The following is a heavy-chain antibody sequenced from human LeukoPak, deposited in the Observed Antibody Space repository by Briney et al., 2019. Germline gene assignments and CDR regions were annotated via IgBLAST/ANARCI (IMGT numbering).Heavy chain of an antibody. J-gene: IGHJ6*03. Sequence: GGSLRLSCAASGFTFSSYSMNWVRQAPGKGLEWVASIISISSHIYYADSVKGRFTISRENAKNSLYLQMNSLRAEDTAVYYCARTRAPSNGRVLYYMDVWGKGTTVTVSS. CDR3: ARTRAPSNGRVLYYMDV. CDR1: GFTFSSYS. D-gene: IGHD2-2*01. V-gene: IGHV3-21*01. CDR2: IISISSHI.